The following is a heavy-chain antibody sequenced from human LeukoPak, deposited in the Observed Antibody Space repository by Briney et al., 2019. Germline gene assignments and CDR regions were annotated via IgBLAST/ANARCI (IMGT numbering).Heavy chain of an antibody. J-gene: IGHJ3*02. CDR2: ISWNSGSI. CDR3: AKEDTDYSSSIKGAFDI. D-gene: IGHD6-13*01. Sequence: GGSLRPSCAASGFTFSSYSMNWVRQAPGKGLEWVSGISWNSGSIGYADSVKGRFTISRDNAKNSLYLQMNSLRAEDTALYYCAKEDTDYSSSIKGAFDIWGQGTMVTVSS. V-gene: IGHV3-9*01. CDR1: GFTFSSYS.